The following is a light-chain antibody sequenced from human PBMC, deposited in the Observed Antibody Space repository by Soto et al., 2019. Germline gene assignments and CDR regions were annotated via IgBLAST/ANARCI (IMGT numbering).Light chain of an antibody. CDR2: EVS. CDR1: SSDGGGYNF. V-gene: IGLV2-14*01. CDR3: YSYRGYYTRV. J-gene: IGLJ1*01. Sequence: QSAVTQPASVSGSPGQSMTICCTGTSSDGGGYNFASWYQQHPGRAPKLLIYEVSRRPSGVSNRFSGSKSGDTASLTISGLQAEDEADYYCYSYRGYYTRVFGTGAKGTGL.